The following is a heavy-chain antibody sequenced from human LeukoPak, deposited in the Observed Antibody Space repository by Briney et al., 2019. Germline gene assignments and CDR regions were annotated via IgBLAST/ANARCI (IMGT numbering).Heavy chain of an antibody. CDR2: INSDGSST. D-gene: IGHD6-13*01. Sequence: GGSLRLSCATSGFTFSSYEMTWVRQAPGKGLVWVSRINSDGSSTSYADSVKGRFTISRDNAKNTLYLQMSSLRAEDTAVYYCARALGSSSWAKNAFDIWGQGTMVTVSS. CDR3: ARALGSSSWAKNAFDI. CDR1: GFTFSSYE. J-gene: IGHJ3*02. V-gene: IGHV3-74*01.